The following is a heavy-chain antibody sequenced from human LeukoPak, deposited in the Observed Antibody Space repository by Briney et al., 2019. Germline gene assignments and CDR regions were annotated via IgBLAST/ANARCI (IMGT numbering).Heavy chain of an antibody. D-gene: IGHD6-19*01. V-gene: IGHV3-21*04. CDR1: GFTFSSYS. Sequence: GGSLRLSCAASGFTFSSYSMNWVRQAPGKGLEWVSSISSSSGYIYYADSVKGRFTISRDNAKNSLYLQMNNLRAEDTAVYYCATMASVAVALYWGKGTLVTVSS. CDR3: ATMASVAVALY. CDR2: ISSSSGYI. J-gene: IGHJ4*02.